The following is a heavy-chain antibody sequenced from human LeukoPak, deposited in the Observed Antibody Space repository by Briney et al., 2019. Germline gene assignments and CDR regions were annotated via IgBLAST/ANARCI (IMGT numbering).Heavy chain of an antibody. V-gene: IGHV4-4*07. D-gene: IGHD3-22*01. CDR1: GGSISIYR. Sequence: SETLSLTCTLSGGSISIYRWSWIRQPAGKGLEWIGRIYARGSTNYNPSLKSRVTMSVDTSKNQFSLKLSSVTAADTAVYYCARGAYYYDSSGYFTFHIWGQGTMVTVSS. J-gene: IGHJ3*02. CDR3: ARGAYYYDSSGYFTFHI. CDR2: IYARGST.